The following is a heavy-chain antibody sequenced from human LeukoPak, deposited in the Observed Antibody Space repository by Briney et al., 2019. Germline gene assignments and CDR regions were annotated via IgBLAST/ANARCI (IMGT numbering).Heavy chain of an antibody. D-gene: IGHD3-22*01. CDR1: GYSFTSYW. Sequence: GESLKISCKGSGYSFTSYWIGWVRPLPGKGLEWMGIIYPGDSDTRYSPSFQGQVTISADKSISTAYLQWSSLKASDTAMYYCARVGANYYDSSGYYPFDIWGQGTMATVSS. J-gene: IGHJ3*02. CDR3: ARVGANYYDSSGYYPFDI. V-gene: IGHV5-51*01. CDR2: IYPGDSDT.